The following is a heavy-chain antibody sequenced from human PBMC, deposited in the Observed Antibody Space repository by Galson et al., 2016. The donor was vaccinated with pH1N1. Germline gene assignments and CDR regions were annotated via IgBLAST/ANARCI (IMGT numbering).Heavy chain of an antibody. CDR2: INPYDGNT. Sequence: SVKVSCKASGYTFDMFGISWVRQAPGQGLQCMGWINPYDGNTNYAQKFQGRVTLTTDTSTSTAYLELRSLRSDDTAVYYCARDTKIEGVTTGWFDPWGQGTLVTVSS. D-gene: IGHD3-16*01. CDR3: ARDTKIEGVTTGWFDP. J-gene: IGHJ5*02. CDR1: GYTFDMFG. V-gene: IGHV1-18*01.